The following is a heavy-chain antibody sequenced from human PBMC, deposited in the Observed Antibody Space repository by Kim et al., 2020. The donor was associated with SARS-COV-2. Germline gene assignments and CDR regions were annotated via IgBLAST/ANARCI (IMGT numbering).Heavy chain of an antibody. CDR3: ANASGSGRTDQYYYGMDL. J-gene: IGHJ6*02. D-gene: IGHD3-10*01. V-gene: IGHV3-30*18. CDR1: GFCFSNYG. CDR2: ISSDGSNN. Sequence: GGSLRLSCAASGFCFSNYGIHWVRQGPGKGLEWVAIISSDGSNNYYSDSVKGRFTISRDNSKNTLYVQMNSLRPEDTGVYYCANASGSGRTDQYYYGMDLWRQGTSVTV.